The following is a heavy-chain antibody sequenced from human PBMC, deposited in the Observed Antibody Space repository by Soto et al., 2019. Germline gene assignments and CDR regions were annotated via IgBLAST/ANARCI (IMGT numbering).Heavy chain of an antibody. CDR1: GGSFSGYY. Sequence: SETLSLTCAVYGGSFSGYYWSWICQPPGKGLEWIGEINHSGSTNYNPSLKSRVTISVDTSKNQFSLKLSSVTAADTAVYYCARGRIAAAGAYFDYWGQGTLVTVSS. J-gene: IGHJ4*02. D-gene: IGHD6-13*01. V-gene: IGHV4-34*01. CDR2: INHSGST. CDR3: ARGRIAAAGAYFDY.